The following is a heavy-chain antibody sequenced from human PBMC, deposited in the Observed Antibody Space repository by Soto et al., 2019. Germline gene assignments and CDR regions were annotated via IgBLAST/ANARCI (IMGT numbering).Heavy chain of an antibody. Sequence: ASVKVSCKASGFSFSDYFMHWVRQAPGQGLEWRGIINPSGDSRNYAQKFQGRVTITRDTSTSTVYMDLSSLRYEDTAVYYCARDNSQNYGPPAACSWFDPWGQGTPVPVPS. CDR1: GFSFSDYF. J-gene: IGHJ5*02. D-gene: IGHD4-17*01. CDR3: ARDNSQNYGPPAACSWFDP. CDR2: INPSGDSR. V-gene: IGHV1-46*01.